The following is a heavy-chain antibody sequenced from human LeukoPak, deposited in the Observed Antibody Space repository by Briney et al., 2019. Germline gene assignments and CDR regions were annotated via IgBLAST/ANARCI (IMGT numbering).Heavy chain of an antibody. D-gene: IGHD3-22*01. CDR3: AKDAFSYYYDSSGREVDY. V-gene: IGHV3-30*02. CDR1: GFTFSSYG. CDR2: IRYDGSNK. J-gene: IGHJ4*02. Sequence: PGGSLRLSCAASGFTFSSYGMHWVRQAPGKGLEWVAFIRYDGSNKYYADSVKGRFTISRDNSKNTLYLQMNSLRAEDAAVYYCAKDAFSYYYDSSGREVDYWGQGTLVTVSS.